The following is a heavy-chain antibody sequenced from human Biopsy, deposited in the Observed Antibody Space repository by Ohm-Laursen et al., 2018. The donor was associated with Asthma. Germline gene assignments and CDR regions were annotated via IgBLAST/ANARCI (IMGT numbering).Heavy chain of an antibody. V-gene: IGHV3-23*01. Sequence: SLRLSCAAYGFTFSSYAMSWVRQAPGKGLEWVSAISDSGGSTYYADSVKGRFTISRDNSKNTLYLQMNSLRAEDTAVYYCATFPYGDYLPLDYWGQGTLVTVSS. J-gene: IGHJ4*02. D-gene: IGHD4-17*01. CDR3: ATFPYGDYLPLDY. CDR1: GFTFSSYA. CDR2: ISDSGGST.